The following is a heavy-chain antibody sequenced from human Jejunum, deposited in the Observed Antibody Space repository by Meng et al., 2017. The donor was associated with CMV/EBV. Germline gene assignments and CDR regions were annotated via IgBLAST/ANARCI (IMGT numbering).Heavy chain of an antibody. V-gene: IGHV3-30*04. CDR2: ISHDGRNQ. CDR3: ARDYSVTGWSPDS. D-gene: IGHD6-19*01. Sequence: CAASGFTFSNYAMYWVRRAPGRGLEWVAFISHDGRNQHYTASVEGRFTTSKDNSQNTLYLQMDNLAPEDTAVYYCARDYSVTGWSPDSWGQGTLVTVSS. CDR1: GFTFSNYA. J-gene: IGHJ4*02.